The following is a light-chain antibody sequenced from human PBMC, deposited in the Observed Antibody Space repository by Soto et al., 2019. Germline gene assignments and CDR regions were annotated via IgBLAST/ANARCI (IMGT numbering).Light chain of an antibody. V-gene: IGKV3-20*01. CDR3: QQYGRLPLS. CDR2: GAS. Sequence: EILLTQSPGTLSLSPGDRATLSCRSSQSLTNSFLAWYQQRPGQTPRLLIYGASIRATDIPDRFSGSGSGTDFTLTISRLEPKDFAVYFCQQYGRLPLSFGGGTKVEIK. CDR1: QSLTNSF. J-gene: IGKJ4*01.